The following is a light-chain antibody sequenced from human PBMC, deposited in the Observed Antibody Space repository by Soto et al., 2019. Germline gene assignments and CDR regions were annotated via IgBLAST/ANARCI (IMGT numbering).Light chain of an antibody. Sequence: EIVMTQSPATLSVSPGERATLSCRASQSVSSNLAWYQQKAGQAPRLLMYGASTRATGIPARFSGSGSGTEFTLTISSLQPEDFATYYCQQLNSYPRTFGGGTKVDI. V-gene: IGKV3-15*01. CDR2: GAS. J-gene: IGKJ4*01. CDR1: QSVSSN. CDR3: QQLNSYPRT.